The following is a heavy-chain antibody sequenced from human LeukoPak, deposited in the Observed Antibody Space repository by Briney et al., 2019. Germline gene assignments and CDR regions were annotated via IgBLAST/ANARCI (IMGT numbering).Heavy chain of an antibody. V-gene: IGHV3-7*01. Sequence: GGSLRLSCEASGFIFSTYWMTWVRQAPGKGPEWVANIKQDGSEKHYVDSVKGRFTISRDNAKNSLYLQMNSLRAEDTAVYYCAREIIVTTFPDYWGQGTLVTVSS. J-gene: IGHJ4*02. CDR2: IKQDGSEK. CDR1: GFIFSTYW. D-gene: IGHD4-11*01. CDR3: AREIIVTTFPDY.